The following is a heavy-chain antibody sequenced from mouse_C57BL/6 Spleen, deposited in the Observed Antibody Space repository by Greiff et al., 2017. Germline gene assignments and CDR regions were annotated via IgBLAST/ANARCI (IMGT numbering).Heavy chain of an antibody. CDR1: GSAFSSSW. Sequence: VHVMQSGPELVKPWASVKISCKASGSAFSSSWMNWVKQRPGKGLEWIGRIYPGDGDTNYNGKFKGKATLTADKSSSTAYMQLSGLTSEDSAVYFCASRVSYDYNRGYFDVWGTGTTVTVSS. D-gene: IGHD2-4*01. J-gene: IGHJ1*03. V-gene: IGHV1-82*01. CDR3: ASRVSYDYNRGYFDV. CDR2: IYPGDGDT.